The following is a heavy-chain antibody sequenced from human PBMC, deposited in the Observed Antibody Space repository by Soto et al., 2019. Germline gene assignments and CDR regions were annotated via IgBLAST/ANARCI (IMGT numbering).Heavy chain of an antibody. CDR3: AREPPTANWNGLYYGMDV. V-gene: IGHV1-46*01. D-gene: IGHD1-20*01. CDR1: GYTFTGYD. CDR2: INPSGGST. J-gene: IGHJ6*02. Sequence: ASVKVSCKASGYTFTGYDIQCERQAPGQRLEWMGIINPSGGSTRYAQKFQGRVTMTRDTATSTVYMELRSLRSEDTAVYYCAREPPTANWNGLYYGMDVWGQGTTVTVSS.